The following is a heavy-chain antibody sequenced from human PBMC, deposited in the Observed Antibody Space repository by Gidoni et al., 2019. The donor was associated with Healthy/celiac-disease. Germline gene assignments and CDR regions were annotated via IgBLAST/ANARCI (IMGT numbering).Heavy chain of an antibody. CDR1: GFTFSSYA. V-gene: IGHV3-23*01. D-gene: IGHD3-22*01. CDR3: AKPYYYDSSGYYYNYFDY. J-gene: IGHJ4*02. Sequence: EVQLLESGGGLVQPGGSLRLFCAASGFTFSSYAMSWVRQAPGKGLEWVSAISGSGGSTYYADSVKGRFTISRDNSKNTLYLQMNSLRAEDTAVYYCAKPYYYDSSGYYYNYFDYWGQGTLVTVSS. CDR2: ISGSGGST.